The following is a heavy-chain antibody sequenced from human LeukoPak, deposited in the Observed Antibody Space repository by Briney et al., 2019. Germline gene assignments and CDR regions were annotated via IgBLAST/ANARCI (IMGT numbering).Heavy chain of an antibody. CDR2: INSGNSYL. J-gene: IGHJ4*02. V-gene: IGHV3-21*01. CDR1: AFTFSSYS. D-gene: IGHD3-9*01. CDR3: ARLLTGGNFDPFDY. Sequence: GGSLRLSCVGSAFTFSSYSMNWVRQAPGKGLEWVSSINSGNSYLYYADSVRGRFTISRDNAKNSLYLQTSSLRAEDTAIYYCARLLTGGNFDPFDYWGQGALVTVSS.